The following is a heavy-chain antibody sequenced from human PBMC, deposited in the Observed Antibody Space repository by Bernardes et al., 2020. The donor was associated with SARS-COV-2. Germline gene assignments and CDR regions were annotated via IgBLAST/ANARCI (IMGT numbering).Heavy chain of an antibody. V-gene: IGHV3-23*01. D-gene: IGHD3-22*01. CDR3: AKGDHGGTMIAVLTN. CDR2: ISGSAGNS. CDR1: GFTFSSYA. Sequence: GGSLRLSCAASGFTFSSYAMSWVRQAPGKGLEWVSTISGSAGNSNYADSVKGRFTVSRDNSKNTLYLQMNSLRAEDTAVYYCAKGDHGGTMIAVLTNWGRGTLVTVSS. J-gene: IGHJ4*02.